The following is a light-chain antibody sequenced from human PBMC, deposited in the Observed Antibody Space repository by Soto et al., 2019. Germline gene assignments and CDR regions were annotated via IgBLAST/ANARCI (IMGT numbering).Light chain of an antibody. CDR1: SSDVGRYNY. CDR3: NSYADSNTYV. J-gene: IGLJ1*01. Sequence: QSALTQPPSASGSPGQSVTISCTGTSSDVGRYNYISWYQHHPGKAPKLIIYDVSQRPSGVPDRFSGSKSGNTASLTVSGLQAEDEADYYCNSYADSNTYVFGTGTKVTV. CDR2: DVS. V-gene: IGLV2-8*01.